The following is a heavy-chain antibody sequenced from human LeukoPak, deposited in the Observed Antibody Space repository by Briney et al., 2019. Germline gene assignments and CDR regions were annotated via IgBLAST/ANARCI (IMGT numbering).Heavy chain of an antibody. CDR2: IWYGGSNK. CDR3: AKELRATAGTNFDY. CDR1: GFTFSSYG. V-gene: IGHV3-33*03. J-gene: IGHJ4*02. D-gene: IGHD6-13*01. Sequence: GRSLRLSCAASGFTFSSYGMHWVRQAPGKGLEWVAVIWYGGSNKYYADSVKGRFTISRDNSKNTLYLQMTSLRAEDTALYFCAKELRATAGTNFDYWGQGTLVTVSS.